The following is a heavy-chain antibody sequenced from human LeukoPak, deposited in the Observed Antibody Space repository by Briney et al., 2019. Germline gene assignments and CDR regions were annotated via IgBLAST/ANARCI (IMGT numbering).Heavy chain of an antibody. Sequence: SETLSLTCAVYGGSFSGYYWSWIRQPPEKGLEWIGEINHSGSTNYNPSLKSRVTISVDTSKNQFSLKLSSVTAADTAVYYCARGRGYSYGYEAFDYWGQGTLVTVSS. CDR2: INHSGST. V-gene: IGHV4-34*01. CDR1: GGSFSGYY. D-gene: IGHD5-18*01. J-gene: IGHJ4*02. CDR3: ARGRGYSYGYEAFDY.